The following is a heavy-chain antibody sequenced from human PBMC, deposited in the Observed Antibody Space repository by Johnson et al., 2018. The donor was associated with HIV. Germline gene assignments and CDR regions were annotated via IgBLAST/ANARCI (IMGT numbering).Heavy chain of an antibody. CDR2: ISYDGSNK. J-gene: IGHJ3*01. CDR1: GFTFNNYP. D-gene: IGHD5-24*01. V-gene: IGHV3-30*04. CDR3: ASGEDDGF. Sequence: QVQLVESGGGVVRPGGSLRLSCAVSGFTFNNYPMHWVRQAPGKGLEWVAVISYDGSNKYYGDSVKGRFTISRDNSKNTLYLQMNSLRGEDTAVYYCASGEDDGFWGQGTMVTVSS.